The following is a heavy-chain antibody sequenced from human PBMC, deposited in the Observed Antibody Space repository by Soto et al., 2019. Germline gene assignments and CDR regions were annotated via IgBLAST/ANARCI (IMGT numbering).Heavy chain of an antibody. CDR1: GGSISSGDYY. CDR2: IYYSGST. CDR3: ARVLARSYCTNGVCYYYYYGMDV. Sequence: QVQLQESGPGLVKPSQTLSLTCTVSGGSISSGDYYWSWIRQPPGKGLEWIGYIYYSGSTYYNPSLKSRVTISVDTSKNQFSLKLSSVTAADTAVYYCARVLARSYCTNGVCYYYYYGMDVWGQGTTVTVSS. D-gene: IGHD2-8*01. J-gene: IGHJ6*02. V-gene: IGHV4-30-4*01.